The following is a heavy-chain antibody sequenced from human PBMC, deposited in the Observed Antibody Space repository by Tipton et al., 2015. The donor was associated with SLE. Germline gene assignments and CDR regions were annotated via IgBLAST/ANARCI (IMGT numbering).Heavy chain of an antibody. Sequence: RSLRLSCTASGFTFGDYAMSWVRQAPGKGLEWVGFIRSKAYGGTTEYAASVKGRFTILRDDSKSIAYLQMNSLKTEDTAVYYCTGYSSSYYYYYGMDVWGQGTTVTVSS. V-gene: IGHV3-49*04. CDR2: IRSKAYGGTT. CDR1: GFTFGDYA. J-gene: IGHJ6*02. CDR3: TGYSSSYYYYYGMDV. D-gene: IGHD6-6*01.